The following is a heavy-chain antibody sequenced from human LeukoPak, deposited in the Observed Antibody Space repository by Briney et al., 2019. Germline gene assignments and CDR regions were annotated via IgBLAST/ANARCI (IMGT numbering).Heavy chain of an antibody. D-gene: IGHD2-8*01. J-gene: IGHJ6*02. CDR2: INPSGGST. CDR1: GYNFISYY. V-gene: IGHV1-46*01. Sequence: ASVKVSCKASGYNFISYYMHWVRQAPGQGLEWMGIINPSGGSTSYAQKFQDRVTMTRDTSTSTVYMELSSLKSEDTAVYYCAREDVVLVDAVRYYYYGMDAWGQGTTVTVSS. CDR3: AREDVVLVDAVRYYYYGMDA.